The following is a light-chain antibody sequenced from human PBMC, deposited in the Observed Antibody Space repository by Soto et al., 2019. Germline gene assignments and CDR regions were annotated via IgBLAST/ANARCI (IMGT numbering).Light chain of an antibody. CDR3: QQYNNWPRT. J-gene: IGKJ1*01. CDR2: GAS. Sequence: EIVMTQSPATLSVSPGERATLSCRASQSVNFNLAWYQQKPGQAPRLLIYGASTRATGIPARFSGSGSGTEFALTISSLQSEDCAVYYCQQYNNWPRTFGQGTKVDIK. V-gene: IGKV3-15*01. CDR1: QSVNFN.